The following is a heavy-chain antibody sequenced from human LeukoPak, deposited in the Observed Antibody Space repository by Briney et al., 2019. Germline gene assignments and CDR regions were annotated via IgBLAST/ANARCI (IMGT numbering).Heavy chain of an antibody. Sequence: PGGSLRLSCAASGFTFSSYWMSWVRQAPGKGLEWVSAISGSGGSTYYADSVKGRFTISRDNARNSLFLQMNSLRAEDTAVYYCARMTTPDYWGQGTLVTVSS. CDR1: GFTFSSYW. D-gene: IGHD4-11*01. CDR3: ARMTTPDY. J-gene: IGHJ4*02. CDR2: ISGSGGST. V-gene: IGHV3-23*01.